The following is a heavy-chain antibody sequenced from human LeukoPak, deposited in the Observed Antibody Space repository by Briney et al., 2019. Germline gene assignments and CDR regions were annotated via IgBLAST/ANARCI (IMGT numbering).Heavy chain of an antibody. Sequence: GRSLRLSCAASGFTFDDYAMPWVRQAPGKGLEWVSGISWNSGSIGYADSVKGRFTISRDNAKNSLYLQMNSLRAEDTALYYCAKAITGYCSSTSCPYALDIWGQGTMVTVSS. CDR2: ISWNSGSI. CDR1: GFTFDDYA. CDR3: AKAITGYCSSTSCPYALDI. V-gene: IGHV3-9*01. D-gene: IGHD2-2*01. J-gene: IGHJ3*02.